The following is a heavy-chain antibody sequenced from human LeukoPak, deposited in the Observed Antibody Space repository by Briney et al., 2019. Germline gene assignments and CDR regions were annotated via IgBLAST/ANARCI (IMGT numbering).Heavy chain of an antibody. D-gene: IGHD2/OR15-2a*01. V-gene: IGHV3-74*01. Sequence: GGSLRLSCAASGHYWMHWVRHAPGKGLVWVSHINSDGSWTSYADSVKGRFTISKDNAKNTVYLQMNNLRAEDTAVYYCVSFYEAYWGRGTLVTVSS. CDR2: INSDGSWT. J-gene: IGHJ4*02. CDR3: VSFYEAY. CDR1: GHYW.